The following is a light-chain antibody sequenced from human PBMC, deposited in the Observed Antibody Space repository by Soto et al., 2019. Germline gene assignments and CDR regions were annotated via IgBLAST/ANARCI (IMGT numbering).Light chain of an antibody. V-gene: IGKV1-5*01. J-gene: IGKJ2*01. CDR2: DAS. CDR3: QQYSSYSQT. CDR1: QSISSW. Sequence: DIQMTQSPSTLSASVGDRVTITCRASQSISSWLAWYQQRPGKAPKRLIYDASSLESGVPPRFSGSGFGTDFALTISSLQPDDFATYYCQQYSSYSQTFGQGTKLEIK.